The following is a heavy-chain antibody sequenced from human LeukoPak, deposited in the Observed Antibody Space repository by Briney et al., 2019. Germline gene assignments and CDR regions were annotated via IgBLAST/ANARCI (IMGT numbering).Heavy chain of an antibody. D-gene: IGHD3-10*01. CDR1: GASFSGHY. CDR3: ARGAMVRGVRIWPFDY. Sequence: PSETLSLTCAVYGASFSGHYWSWIRQPPGKGLEWIGEINHSASTNYNPSLKSRVTISVDTSKNQFPLKLSSVTAADTAVYYCARGAMVRGVRIWPFDYWGQGTLVTVSS. J-gene: IGHJ4*02. CDR2: INHSAST. V-gene: IGHV4-34*01.